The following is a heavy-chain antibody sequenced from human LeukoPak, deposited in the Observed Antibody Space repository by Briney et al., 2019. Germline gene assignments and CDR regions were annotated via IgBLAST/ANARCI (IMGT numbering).Heavy chain of an antibody. Sequence: ASVKVSCKASGYTLTSHYMHWVRQAPGQGLEWMGIINPSGGSTSYAQKFQGRVTMTRDTSTSTVYMELNSLRSEDTAVYYCARGRLPYYYGSGSYYNEGVPGDYWGQGTLVTVSS. CDR3: ARGRLPYYYGSGSYYNEGVPGDY. CDR1: GYTLTSHY. D-gene: IGHD3-10*01. J-gene: IGHJ4*02. V-gene: IGHV1-46*01. CDR2: INPSGGST.